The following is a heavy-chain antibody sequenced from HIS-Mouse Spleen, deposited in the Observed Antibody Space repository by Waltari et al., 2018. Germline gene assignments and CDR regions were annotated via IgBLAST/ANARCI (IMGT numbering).Heavy chain of an antibody. CDR1: GGTFRSDA. V-gene: IGHV1-69*01. CDR3: AIDIFWSGYLVY. Sequence: QVQLVQSGAEVKKPGSSVKVSCKAAGGTFRSDASSWVRQAAGQWLEWMGGIIPIFGTANYAQKFQGRVTITADESTSTAYMELSSLRSEDTAVYYCAIDIFWSGYLVYWGQGTLVTVSS. D-gene: IGHD3-3*01. CDR2: IIPIFGTA. J-gene: IGHJ4*02.